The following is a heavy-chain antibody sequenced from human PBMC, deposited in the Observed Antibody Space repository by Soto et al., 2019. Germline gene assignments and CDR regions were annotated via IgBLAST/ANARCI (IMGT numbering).Heavy chain of an antibody. J-gene: IGHJ6*02. CDR3: ARSLKADYSNHVRPYYYGMDV. Sequence: ASVKVSCKASGGTFSSYAISWVRQAPGQGLEWMGGIIPIFGTANYAQKFQGRVTITADESTSTAYMELSSLRSEDTAVYYCARSLKADYSNHVRPYYYGMDVWGQGTTVTVSS. V-gene: IGHV1-69*13. CDR2: IIPIFGTA. CDR1: GGTFSSYA. D-gene: IGHD4-4*01.